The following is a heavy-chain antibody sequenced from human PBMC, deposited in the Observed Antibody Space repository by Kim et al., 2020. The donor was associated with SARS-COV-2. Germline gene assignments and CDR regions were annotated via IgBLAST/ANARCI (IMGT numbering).Heavy chain of an antibody. D-gene: IGHD5-12*01. Sequence: NPSLKSRVTLSVDTSKNQFSLKLSSVTAADTAVYYCARRNSGYETRYFDYWGQGTLVTVSS. J-gene: IGHJ4*02. V-gene: IGHV4-39*01. CDR3: ARRNSGYETRYFDY.